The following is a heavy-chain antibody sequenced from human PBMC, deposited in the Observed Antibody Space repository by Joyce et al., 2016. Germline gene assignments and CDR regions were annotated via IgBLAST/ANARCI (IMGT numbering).Heavy chain of an antibody. J-gene: IGHJ4*02. V-gene: IGHV2-5*02. Sequence: QITLNESGPTLVKTTQTLTLTCTLSGVSLTTTGVGVSWIRQPPGKALEWLARIYWDDDQRYSPSLKNRLTLTKDTSKNQVVLTMINMDPADTGTYYCAHRRATSGGAFDYWGQGTRVTVSS. CDR2: IYWDDDQ. CDR1: GVSLTTTGVG. D-gene: IGHD3-3*01. CDR3: AHRRATSGGAFDY.